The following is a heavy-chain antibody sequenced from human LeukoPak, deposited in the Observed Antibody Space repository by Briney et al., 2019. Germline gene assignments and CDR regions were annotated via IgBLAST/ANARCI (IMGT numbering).Heavy chain of an antibody. D-gene: IGHD6-13*01. CDR1: GGSISSGSYY. Sequence: PSETLSLTCTVSGGSISSGSYYWSWIRQPAGKGLEWIGRIYTSGSTNYNPSLKSRVTISVATSKNQFSLKLSSVTAADTAVYYCARGPQRAAGFKEYYFDYWGQGTLVTVSS. CDR2: IYTSGST. V-gene: IGHV4-61*02. J-gene: IGHJ4*02. CDR3: ARGPQRAAGFKEYYFDY.